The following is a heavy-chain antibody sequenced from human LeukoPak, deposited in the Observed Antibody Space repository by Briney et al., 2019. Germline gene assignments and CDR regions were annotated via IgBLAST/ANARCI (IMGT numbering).Heavy chain of an antibody. Sequence: GESLKISCKGSGYSFTSYWIGWVRQMPGKGLEWMGIIYPGDSDTRYSPSFQGQVTISADKSISTAYLQWSSLKASDTAMYYCARRGDEGSSGWFLRTDYYYYGMDVWGQGTTVTVSS. V-gene: IGHV5-51*01. CDR3: ARRGDEGSSGWFLRTDYYYYGMDV. CDR1: GYSFTSYW. J-gene: IGHJ6*02. D-gene: IGHD6-19*01. CDR2: IYPGDSDT.